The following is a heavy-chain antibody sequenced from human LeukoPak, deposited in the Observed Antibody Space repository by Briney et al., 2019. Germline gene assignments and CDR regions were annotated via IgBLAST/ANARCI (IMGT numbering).Heavy chain of an antibody. V-gene: IGHV3-21*01. J-gene: IGHJ2*01. CDR3: ARVSRVATAQFDL. D-gene: IGHD5-12*01. CDR2: ISSSGAYI. Sequence: PGGSLRLSCAASGFAFSSYAMSWVRQAPGKGLECVSSISSSGAYIYYGDSVKGRFSISRDNAKNSLYLQMNSLRAEDTAVYYCARVSRVATAQFDLWGRGTLVSVSS. CDR1: GFAFSSYA.